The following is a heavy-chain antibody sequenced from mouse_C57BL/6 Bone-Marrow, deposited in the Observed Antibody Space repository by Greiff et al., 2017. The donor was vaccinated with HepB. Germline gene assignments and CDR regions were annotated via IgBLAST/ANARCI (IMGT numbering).Heavy chain of an antibody. Sequence: VQLVESGAELARPGASVKLSCKASGYTFTSYGISWVKQRTGQGLEWIGEIYPRSGNTYYNEKFKGKATLTADKSSSTAYMELRSLTSEDSAVYFCARWGYDYDWYFDVWGTGTTVTVSS. J-gene: IGHJ1*03. CDR3: ARWGYDYDWYFDV. CDR1: GYTFTSYG. V-gene: IGHV1-81*01. D-gene: IGHD2-4*01. CDR2: IYPRSGNT.